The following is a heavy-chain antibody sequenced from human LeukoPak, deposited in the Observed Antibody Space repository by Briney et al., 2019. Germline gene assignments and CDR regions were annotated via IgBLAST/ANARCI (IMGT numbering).Heavy chain of an antibody. CDR3: ARHYGDYMNYYYYYGMDV. D-gene: IGHD4-17*01. J-gene: IGHJ6*02. CDR2: IYYSGST. CDR1: GGSISSSSYY. Sequence: SETLSLTCTVSGGSISSSSYYWGWIRQPLGKGLEWIGSIYYSGSTYYNPSLKSRVTISVDTSKNQFSLKLSSVTAADTAVYYCARHYGDYMNYYYYYGMDVWGQGTTVTVSS. V-gene: IGHV4-39*01.